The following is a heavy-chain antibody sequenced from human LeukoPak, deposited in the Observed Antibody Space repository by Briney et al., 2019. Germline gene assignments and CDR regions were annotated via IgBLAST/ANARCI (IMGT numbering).Heavy chain of an antibody. CDR2: ICGGGT. Sequence: GGSLRLSCAASGFTVSTTYMSWVRQAPGKGLEWVSVICGGGTYYADSVKGRLTLFRDNSKNTVYLQMDSLRAEDTAVYYCVPWGVVAGSSNWGQGTLVTVSS. J-gene: IGHJ4*02. CDR1: GFTVSTTY. V-gene: IGHV3-66*01. D-gene: IGHD6-19*01. CDR3: VPWGVVAGSSN.